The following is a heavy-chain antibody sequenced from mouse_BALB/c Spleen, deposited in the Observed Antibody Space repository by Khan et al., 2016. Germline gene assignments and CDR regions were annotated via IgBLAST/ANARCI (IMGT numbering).Heavy chain of an antibody. Sequence: QVQLKQSGAELAKPGASVKMSCKASGYTFTRFWMHWVKQRPGQGLEWIGYINPGSNYTDYNQNFKDKATLTADKSSSTAYMLLSSLTSEDSAVYFCARWGYGNYLYQAMDYWGRGISVTVSS. CDR3: ARWGYGNYLYQAMDY. D-gene: IGHD2-10*02. V-gene: IGHV1-7*01. CDR1: GYTFTRFW. CDR2: INPGSNYT. J-gene: IGHJ4*01.